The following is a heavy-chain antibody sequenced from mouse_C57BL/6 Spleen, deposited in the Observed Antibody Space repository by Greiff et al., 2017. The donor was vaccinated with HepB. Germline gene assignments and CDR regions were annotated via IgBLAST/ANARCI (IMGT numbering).Heavy chain of an antibody. CDR2: IDPENGDT. CDR3: TTPYYGSSYGSTMITTFAY. CDR1: GFNIKDDY. V-gene: IGHV14-4*01. Sequence: EVQLQQSGAELVRPGASVKLSCTASGFNIKDDYMHWVKQRPEQGLEWIGWIDPENGDTEYASKFQGKATITADTSSNTAYLQLSSLTSEDTAVYYCTTPYYGSSYGSTMITTFAYWGQGTLVTVSA. J-gene: IGHJ3*01. D-gene: IGHD1-1*01.